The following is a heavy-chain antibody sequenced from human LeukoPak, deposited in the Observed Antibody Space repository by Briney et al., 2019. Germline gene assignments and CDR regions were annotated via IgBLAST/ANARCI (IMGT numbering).Heavy chain of an antibody. Sequence: GASVKVSCKASGYTFTGYYMHWVRQAPGQGLEWMGWINPNSGGTNYAQKFRGRVTMTRDTSISTAYMELSRLRSDDTAVYYCAREAVYSSSSGAFDYWGQGTLVTVSS. J-gene: IGHJ4*02. V-gene: IGHV1-2*02. CDR3: AREAVYSSSSGAFDY. CDR1: GYTFTGYY. CDR2: INPNSGGT. D-gene: IGHD6-6*01.